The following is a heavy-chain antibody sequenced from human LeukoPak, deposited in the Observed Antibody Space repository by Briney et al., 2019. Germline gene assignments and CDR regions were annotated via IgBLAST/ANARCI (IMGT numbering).Heavy chain of an antibody. V-gene: IGHV4-39*07. CDR1: GFTFGDYA. CDR3: ARTEESGYNYGYFGYYYYMDV. Sequence: PGGSLRLSCTASGFTFGDYAMSWFRQAPGKGLEWIGSIYYSGSTYYNPSLKSRVTISVDTSKNQVSLKLTSVTAADTAVYYCARTEESGYNYGYFGYYYYMDVWGKGTTVTVSS. CDR2: IYYSGST. J-gene: IGHJ6*03. D-gene: IGHD5-18*01.